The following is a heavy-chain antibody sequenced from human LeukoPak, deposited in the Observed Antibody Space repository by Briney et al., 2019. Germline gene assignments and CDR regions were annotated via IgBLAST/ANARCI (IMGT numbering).Heavy chain of an antibody. CDR2: INPTGGSP. Sequence: ASVKVSCKASGYTFTNYYMHWVRQAPGQGLEWMGIINPTGGSPSYAQRFQGRVTMTRDTSISTAYMELSRLTSDDTAVYYCARGGPTFQDVFDIWGQGTMVTVSS. J-gene: IGHJ3*02. CDR3: ARGGPTFQDVFDI. V-gene: IGHV1-46*01. CDR1: GYTFTNYY.